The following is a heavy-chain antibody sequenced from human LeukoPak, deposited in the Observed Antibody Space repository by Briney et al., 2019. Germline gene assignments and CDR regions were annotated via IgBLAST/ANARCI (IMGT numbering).Heavy chain of an antibody. CDR3: ARVPHPGTPLDAFDI. CDR1: GYTFTGYY. V-gene: IGHV1-2*02. CDR2: INPNSGGT. D-gene: IGHD6-13*01. Sequence: ASVKVSCKASGYTFTGYYMHWVRQAPGQGLEWMGWINPNSGGTNYAQKFQGRVTMTRDTSISTAYMELSRLRSDDTAVYYCARVPHPGTPLDAFDIWGQGTMVTVSS. J-gene: IGHJ3*02.